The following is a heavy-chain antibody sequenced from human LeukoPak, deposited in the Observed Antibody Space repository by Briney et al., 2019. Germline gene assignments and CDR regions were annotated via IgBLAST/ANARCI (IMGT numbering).Heavy chain of an antibody. J-gene: IGHJ1*01. CDR1: RFTFCSYA. CDR2: ISGSGAYT. D-gene: IGHD3-10*01. CDR3: AKYFASGSYYKLPH. V-gene: IGHV3-23*01. Sequence: WGSLRLSCSAPRFTFCSYAMSWVRQAPGEGLEGGSTISGSGAYTYYADSVKGRFTISRDNSKNTLYLQMNSLRAEDTAVYYCAKYFASGSYYKLPHWGQGTLVTVSS.